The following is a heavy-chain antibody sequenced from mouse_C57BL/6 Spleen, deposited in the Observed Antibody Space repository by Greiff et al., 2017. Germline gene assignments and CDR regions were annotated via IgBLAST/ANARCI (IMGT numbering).Heavy chain of an antibody. Sequence: EVKVVESGEGLVKPGGSLKLSCAASGFTFSSYAMSWVRQTPEKRLEWVAYISSGGDYIYYADTVKGRFTISRDNARNTLYLQMSSLKSEDTAMYYCTRGGLAWFAYWGQGTLVTVSA. V-gene: IGHV5-9-1*02. CDR3: TRGGLAWFAY. D-gene: IGHD3-3*01. CDR1: GFTFSSYA. CDR2: ISSGGDYI. J-gene: IGHJ3*01.